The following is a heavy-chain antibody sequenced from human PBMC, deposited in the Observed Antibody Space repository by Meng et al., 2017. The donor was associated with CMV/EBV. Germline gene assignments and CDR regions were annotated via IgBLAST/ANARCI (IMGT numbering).Heavy chain of an antibody. V-gene: IGHV3-30-3*01. Sequence: GGSLRLSCAASGFTFSSNAMYWVRQAPGKGLECVAVITYDGDDKYYSDSLKGRFTISRDNSKNTLSLQMSTLSTEDTAVYYCARDRLLPGTFNCYYYGMDVWGQGTTVTVSS. J-gene: IGHJ6*02. CDR1: GFTFSSNA. D-gene: IGHD1-26*01. CDR2: ITYDGDDK. CDR3: ARDRLLPGTFNCYYYGMDV.